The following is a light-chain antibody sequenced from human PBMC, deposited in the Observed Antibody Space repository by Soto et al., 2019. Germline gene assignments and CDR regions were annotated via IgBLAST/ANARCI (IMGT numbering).Light chain of an antibody. V-gene: IGKV2-28*01. CDR1: QSLLHSNGYNY. J-gene: IGKJ4*01. CDR3: MQALQSPLT. Sequence: DIVMTQSPLSLPVTPGEPASISCRSSQSLLHSNGYNYLDWYLQKPGQSPQLLIYLGSNRASGVPDRFSGSGSGTDFTMRISRMECVDVRVYYCMQALQSPLTFGGGTKVEIK. CDR2: LGS.